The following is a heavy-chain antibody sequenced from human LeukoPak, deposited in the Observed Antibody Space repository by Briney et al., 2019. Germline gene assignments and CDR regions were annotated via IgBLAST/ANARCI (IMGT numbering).Heavy chain of an antibody. CDR2: ISYDGNLK. V-gene: IGHV3-30*18. J-gene: IGHJ4*02. CDR1: GFEFSNYA. Sequence: PGRSLRLACAASGFEFSNYAIHWVRQAPGKGLEWVAVISYDGNLKHYGDSVRGRFAISRDRFKNTLDLQMNFLRVDDTAVYYCAKGYGSGSYFLDSWGQGTQVTVSS. CDR3: AKGYGSGSYFLDS. D-gene: IGHD3-10*01.